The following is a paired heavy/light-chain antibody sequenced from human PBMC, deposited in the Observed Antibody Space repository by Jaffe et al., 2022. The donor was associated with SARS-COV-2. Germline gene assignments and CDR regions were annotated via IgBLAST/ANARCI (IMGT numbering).Heavy chain of an antibody. V-gene: IGHV4-39*01. J-gene: IGHJ4*02. CDR3: VRHADRDCSKTICGFHF. Sequence: QLQLQESGPGLVKPSETLSLTCIVSGGSISANNYFWGWIRQPPGKGLEWIGTISYSGDTYYDPSLNSRVTISVDTSKNHFSLKLNSVTAADTAMYYCVRHADRDCSKTICGFHFWGQGTLVTVSS. CDR1: GGSISANNYF. D-gene: IGHD2-8*01. CDR2: ISYSGDT.
Light chain of an antibody. CDR2: DAS. CDR1: QSVDIY. Sequence: VLTQSPATLSLSPGERATLSCRASQSVDIYLAWYQQKPGQAPRLLIYDASNRATGIPARFSGSGSGTDFTLTISSLEPEDFAVYYCQQRKIWPPLTFGGGTKVEIK. J-gene: IGKJ4*01. CDR3: QQRKIWPPLT. V-gene: IGKV3-11*01.